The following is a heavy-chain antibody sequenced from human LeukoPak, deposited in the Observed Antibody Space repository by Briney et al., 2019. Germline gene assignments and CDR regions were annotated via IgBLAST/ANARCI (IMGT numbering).Heavy chain of an antibody. Sequence: ASVKVSCKASGYTFTGYYIHWVRQAPGQGLEWMGWIHPNSGGTNYAQNFQGRVTMTRNTSISTAYMELSRLTSDDSAVYYCARGGGGGVGDYWGQGTLVTVSS. J-gene: IGHJ4*02. CDR1: GYTFTGYY. CDR3: ARGGGGGVGDY. CDR2: IHPNSGGT. V-gene: IGHV1-2*02. D-gene: IGHD3-16*01.